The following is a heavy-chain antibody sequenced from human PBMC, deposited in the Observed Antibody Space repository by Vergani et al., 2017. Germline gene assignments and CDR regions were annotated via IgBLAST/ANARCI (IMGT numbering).Heavy chain of an antibody. D-gene: IGHD2-2*01. J-gene: IGHJ4*02. CDR3: ARHGRYCSSTSCYARRDFDY. CDR1: GYSFTSYW. V-gene: IGHV5-51*01. Sequence: VQLVESGAEIKKPGESLKISCKGSGYSFTSYWIGWVRQMPGKGLEWMGIIYPADSDTRYSPSFQGQVTISADKSISTAYLQWSSPKASDTAMYYCARHGRYCSSTSCYARRDFDYWGQGTLVTVSS. CDR2: IYPADSDT.